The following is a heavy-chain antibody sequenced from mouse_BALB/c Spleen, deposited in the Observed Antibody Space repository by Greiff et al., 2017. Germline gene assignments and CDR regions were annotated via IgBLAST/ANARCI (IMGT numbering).Heavy chain of an antibody. CDR1: GYTFTNYW. CDR2: IYPGGGYT. V-gene: IGHV1-63*02. D-gene: IGHD2-14*01. Sequence: QVQLQQSGAELVRPGTSVKISCKASGYTFTNYWLGWVKQRPGHGLEWIGDIYPGGGYTNYNEKFKGKATLTADTSSSTAYMQLRSLTSEDSAVYFCARGVRRGYYAMDYWGQGTSVTVSS. J-gene: IGHJ4*01. CDR3: ARGVRRGYYAMDY.